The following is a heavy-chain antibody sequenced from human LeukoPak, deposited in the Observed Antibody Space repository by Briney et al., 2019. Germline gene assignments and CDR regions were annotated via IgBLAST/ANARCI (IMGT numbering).Heavy chain of an antibody. CDR3: ARAGPLITMVRGVTGRAFDI. Sequence: PSETLSLTCTVSGGSISSSRYYWGWIRQPPGKGLEWIGSIYYSGSTYYNPSLKSRVTISVDTSKNQFSLKLSSVTAADTAVYYCARAGPLITMVRGVTGRAFDIWGQGTMVTVSS. V-gene: IGHV4-39*07. D-gene: IGHD3-10*01. CDR1: GGSISSSRYY. J-gene: IGHJ3*02. CDR2: IYYSGST.